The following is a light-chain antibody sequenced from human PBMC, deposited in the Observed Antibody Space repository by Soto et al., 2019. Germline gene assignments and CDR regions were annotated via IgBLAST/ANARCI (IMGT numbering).Light chain of an antibody. V-gene: IGLV2-14*03. CDR3: SSYTSRSTLGV. J-gene: IGLJ2*01. CDR1: NSDIGGYNY. Sequence: QSALTHPASVSGSPGQSITISCTGTNSDIGGYNYVSWYQQHPGKAPKLMIYDVSNRPSGVSYRFSGSKSGNTASLTISGLQAEDEADYYCSSYTSRSTLGVFGGGTKLTVL. CDR2: DVS.